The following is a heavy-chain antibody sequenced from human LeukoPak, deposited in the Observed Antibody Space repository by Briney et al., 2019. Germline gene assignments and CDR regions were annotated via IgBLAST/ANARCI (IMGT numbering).Heavy chain of an antibody. J-gene: IGHJ4*02. CDR2: MNPNSGNT. V-gene: IGHV1-8*01. CDR3: ARVLRLSMVRGVIYAY. Sequence: ASVKVSCKASGYTFTSYDINWVRQATGQGLEWMGWMNPNSGNTGYAQKFQGRVTMTRNTSISTAYMELSSLRSEDTAVYYCARVLRLSMVRGVIYAYWGQGTLVTVSS. D-gene: IGHD3-10*01. CDR1: GYTFTSYD.